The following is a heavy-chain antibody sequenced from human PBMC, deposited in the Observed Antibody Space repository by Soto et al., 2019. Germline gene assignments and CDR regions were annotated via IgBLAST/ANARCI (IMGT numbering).Heavy chain of an antibody. CDR3: AADPTYYYDSSGGRFDI. V-gene: IGHV1-58*01. CDR2: IVVGSGNT. Sequence: AASVKVSCKASGFTFTSSAVQWVRQARGQRLEWIGWIVVGSGNTNYAQKFQERVTITRDMSTSTAYMELSSLRSEDTAVYYCAADPTYYYDSSGGRFDIWGQGTMVTVSS. CDR1: GFTFTSSA. D-gene: IGHD3-22*01. J-gene: IGHJ3*02.